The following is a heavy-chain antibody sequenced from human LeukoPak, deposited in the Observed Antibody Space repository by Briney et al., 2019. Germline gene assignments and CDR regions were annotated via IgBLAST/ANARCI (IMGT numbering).Heavy chain of an antibody. J-gene: IGHJ6*03. CDR3: ARNYDFWSGVTYYYYYYMDV. D-gene: IGHD3-3*01. Sequence: GASVKVSCKASGYTFTGYYMHWVRQAPGQGLEWMGWINPNSGGTNYAQKFQGRVTMTRDTSISTAYMELSRLRSGDTAVYYCARNYDFWSGVTYYYYYYMDVWGKGTTVTVSS. V-gene: IGHV1-2*02. CDR2: INPNSGGT. CDR1: GYTFTGYY.